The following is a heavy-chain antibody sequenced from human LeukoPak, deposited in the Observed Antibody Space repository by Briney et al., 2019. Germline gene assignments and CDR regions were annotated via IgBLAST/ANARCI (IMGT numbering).Heavy chain of an antibody. Sequence: GASVKVSCKASGYTFTGYYMHWVRQAPGQGLEWMGWINPNSGGTNYAQKFQGRVTMTRDTSISTAYMELGRLISGDTAVYYCARGGTTRISYYGMDVWGQGTTVTVSS. CDR3: ARGGTTRISYYGMDV. V-gene: IGHV1-2*02. CDR2: INPNSGGT. CDR1: GYTFTGYY. D-gene: IGHD1-1*01. J-gene: IGHJ6*02.